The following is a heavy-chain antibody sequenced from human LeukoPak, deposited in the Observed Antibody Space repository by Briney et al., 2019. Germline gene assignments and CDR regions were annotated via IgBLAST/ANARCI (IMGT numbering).Heavy chain of an antibody. Sequence: SVKVSCKASGGTFSSYAISWVRQAPGQGLEWMGGIIPIFGTANYAQKFQGRVTITADESTSTAYMELSSLRSEDTAVYYCARGRIAARLRYNWFDPWGQGTLVTVSP. D-gene: IGHD6-6*01. CDR1: GGTFSSYA. CDR2: IIPIFGTA. V-gene: IGHV1-69*13. CDR3: ARGRIAARLRYNWFDP. J-gene: IGHJ5*02.